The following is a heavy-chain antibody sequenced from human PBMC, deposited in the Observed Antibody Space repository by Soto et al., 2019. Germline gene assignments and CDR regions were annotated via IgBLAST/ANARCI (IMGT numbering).Heavy chain of an antibody. CDR1: GGSISGYY. V-gene: IGHV4-59*01. CDR2: IYYSGST. D-gene: IGHD2-2*03. Sequence: SETLSLTCTVSGGSISGYYWSWIRQPPGKGLEWIGYIYYSGSTNYNPSLKSRVTISVDTSRNQFSLKLSSVTAADTAVYYCASGHDYVDIVDWGKGTMVTVS. J-gene: IGHJ3*01. CDR3: ASGHDYVDIVD.